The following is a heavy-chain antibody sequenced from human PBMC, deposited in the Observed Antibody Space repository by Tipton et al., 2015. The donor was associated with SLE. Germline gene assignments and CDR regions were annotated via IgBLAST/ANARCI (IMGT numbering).Heavy chain of an antibody. D-gene: IGHD5/OR15-5a*01. CDR1: GFTFDDYA. J-gene: IGHJ4*02. Sequence: LSLTCVASGFTFDDYAMHWVRQVPEKGLEWVSSISWNSGGVAYADSVKGRFTISRDNAKNSLYLQMNSLRAEDTALYYCAKDSRGCVYNFEYRGQGAPVGVSS. CDR2: ISWNSGGV. V-gene: IGHV3-9*01. CDR3: AKDSRGCVYNFEY.